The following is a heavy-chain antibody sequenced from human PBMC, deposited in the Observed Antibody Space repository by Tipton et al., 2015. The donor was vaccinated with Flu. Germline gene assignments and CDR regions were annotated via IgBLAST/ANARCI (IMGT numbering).Heavy chain of an antibody. CDR1: GGSIATYH. D-gene: IGHD5-18*01. Sequence: TLSLTCRVSGGSIATYHWSWIRQSAGKELEWIGRISPSGSSKLNSSLKSRVTMSVDASKNQFSLRLTSVTVADTAVYFCARDRGGYDTYGNGPPGWFDSWGQGTQVTVSS. V-gene: IGHV4-4*07. J-gene: IGHJ5*01. CDR3: ARDRGGYDTYGNGPPGWFDS. CDR2: ISPSGSS.